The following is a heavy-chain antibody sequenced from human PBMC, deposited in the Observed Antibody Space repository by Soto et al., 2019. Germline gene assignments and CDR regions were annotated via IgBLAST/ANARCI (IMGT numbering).Heavy chain of an antibody. J-gene: IGHJ4*02. Sequence: GGSLRLSCAASGFTFSSYAMSWVRQAPGKGLEWVSAISGSGGSTYYADSVKGRFTISRDNSKNTLYLQMNSLRAEDTAVYYCAKDLPAIVLMVYAIFDYWGQGTLVTVSS. D-gene: IGHD2-8*01. CDR3: AKDLPAIVLMVYAIFDY. V-gene: IGHV3-23*01. CDR2: ISGSGGST. CDR1: GFTFSSYA.